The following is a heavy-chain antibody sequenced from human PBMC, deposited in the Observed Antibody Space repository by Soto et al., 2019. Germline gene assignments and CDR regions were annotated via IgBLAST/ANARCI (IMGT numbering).Heavy chain of an antibody. J-gene: IGHJ6*02. CDR2: INHRGSS. CDR1: GGSLSGYY. Sequence: SETLSLTCAVNGGSLSGYYWSWIRQSPGKGLEWIGEINHRGSSDYNPSLKSRVTISIDASKNHVTLELTSVTAADTAVYYCARSDNRNSLYGVDVWGQGTACTVCS. CDR3: ARSDNRNSLYGVDV. V-gene: IGHV4-34*01. D-gene: IGHD1-7*01.